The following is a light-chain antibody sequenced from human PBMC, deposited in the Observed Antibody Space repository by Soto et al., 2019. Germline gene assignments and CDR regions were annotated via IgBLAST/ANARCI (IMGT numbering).Light chain of an antibody. Sequence: QSVLTQPASVSGSPGQSITISCTGTSSDVGGYNYVSWYQQYPGRAPKLMIFDVSYRPSGVSNRFSGSKSGNTASLTISGIQTEDEADYYCSSYRATNTLVVFGGGTKLTVL. CDR1: SSDVGGYNY. CDR2: DVS. CDR3: SSYRATNTLVV. J-gene: IGLJ3*02. V-gene: IGLV2-14*03.